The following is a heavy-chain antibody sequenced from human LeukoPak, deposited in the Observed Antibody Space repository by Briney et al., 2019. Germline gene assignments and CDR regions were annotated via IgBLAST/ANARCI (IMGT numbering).Heavy chain of an antibody. V-gene: IGHV1-69*04. J-gene: IGHJ3*02. Sequence: SVHVTCKASRGTLSSYAISWVQQAPGHALEWMGRIIPILGIANYAQEFQSRVTITADNSTSTAYMELSSLRSEDTAVYYCAREGEIEYRLPDAFDIWGQGTMVTVSS. CDR2: IIPILGIA. CDR1: RGTLSSYA. CDR3: AREGEIEYRLPDAFDI. D-gene: IGHD2-2*01.